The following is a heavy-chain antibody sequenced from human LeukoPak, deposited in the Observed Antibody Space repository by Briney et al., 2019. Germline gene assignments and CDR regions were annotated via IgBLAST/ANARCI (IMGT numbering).Heavy chain of an antibody. J-gene: IGHJ5*02. CDR3: ARATYDILTGNNWFDP. CDR1: GFTFSSYS. CDR2: ISSRSSYI. Sequence: PGGSLRLSCAASGFTFSSYSMNWVRQAPGKGLEWVSSISSRSSYIYYADSVKGRFTISRDNAKNSLYLQMNSLRAEDTAVYYCARATYDILTGNNWFDPWGQGTLVTVSS. D-gene: IGHD3-9*01. V-gene: IGHV3-21*01.